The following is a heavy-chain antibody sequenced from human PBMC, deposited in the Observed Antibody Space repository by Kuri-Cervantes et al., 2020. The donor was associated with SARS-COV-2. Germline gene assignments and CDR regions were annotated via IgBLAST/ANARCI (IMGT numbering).Heavy chain of an antibody. D-gene: IGHD3-3*01. V-gene: IGHV1-46*03. CDR2: INPSGGST. J-gene: IGHJ5*02. Sequence: ASVKVSCKASGYTFTGYYIHWVRQAPGQGLEWMGIINPSGGSTSYAQKFQGRVTMTRDTSTSTVYMELSSLRSEDTAVYYCASQTPSFWSGYHYNWFDPWGQGTLVTVSS. CDR1: GYTFTGYY. CDR3: ASQTPSFWSGYHYNWFDP.